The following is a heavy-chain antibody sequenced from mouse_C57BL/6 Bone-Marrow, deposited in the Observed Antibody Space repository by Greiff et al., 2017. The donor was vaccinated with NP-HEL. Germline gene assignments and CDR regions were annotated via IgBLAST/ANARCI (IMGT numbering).Heavy chain of an antibody. CDR3: ARHLITTVVATDY. Sequence: EVQLVESGGDLVKPGGSLKLSCAASGFTFSSYGMSWVRQTPDKRLEWVATISSGGSYTYYPDRVKGRFTISRDNAKNPLYLQMSSLKSEDTAMYYCARHLITTVVATDYWGQGTTLTVSS. CDR1: GFTFSSYG. J-gene: IGHJ2*01. CDR2: ISSGGSYT. V-gene: IGHV5-6*01. D-gene: IGHD1-1*01.